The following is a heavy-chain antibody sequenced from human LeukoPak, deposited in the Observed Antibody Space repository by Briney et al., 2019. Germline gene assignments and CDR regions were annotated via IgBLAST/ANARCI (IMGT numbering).Heavy chain of an antibody. D-gene: IGHD1-26*01. CDR2: ISSSGATT. CDR1: GFTFSSYA. V-gene: IGHV3-23*01. CDR3: AKEVGATLDY. J-gene: IGHJ4*02. Sequence: GGSLRLSCAASGFTFSSYAMSWVRQAPGKGLEWVSAISSSGATTYYADPVKGRFTISRDNSKNTLYLQMNSLRAEDTAVYYCAKEVGATLDYWAQGTLVTVSS.